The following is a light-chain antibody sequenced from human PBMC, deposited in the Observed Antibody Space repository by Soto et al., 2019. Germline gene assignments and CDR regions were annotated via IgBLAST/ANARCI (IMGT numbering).Light chain of an antibody. V-gene: IGLV2-14*01. CDR2: EVA. CDR1: SKDIGFYNY. J-gene: IGLJ1*01. Sequence: QSALTQPASVSGSPGQSITISCTGTSKDIGFYNYVSWYQQHPGKAPKLIIYEVAKRPSGVSSRFSGSKSCHTASLTISGLQAEDEADYHCSSSTTTGTLYVFATGTKVTVL. CDR3: SSSTTTGTLYV.